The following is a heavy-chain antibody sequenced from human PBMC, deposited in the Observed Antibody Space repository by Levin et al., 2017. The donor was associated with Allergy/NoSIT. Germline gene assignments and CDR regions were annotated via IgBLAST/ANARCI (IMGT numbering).Heavy chain of an antibody. Sequence: PSETLSLTCAVYGGSFSGYYWSWLRQPPGKGLEWIGEIYHGGSTNVNPALKSRVTISVDTSKNQFSLKVDSVTAADTAVYYCARGQYCGGDCSGFHGNFDPWGQGNLVTVSS. D-gene: IGHD2-21*02. CDR3: ARGQYCGGDCSGFHGNFDP. CDR1: GGSFSGYY. V-gene: IGHV4-34*01. J-gene: IGHJ5*02. CDR2: IYHGGST.